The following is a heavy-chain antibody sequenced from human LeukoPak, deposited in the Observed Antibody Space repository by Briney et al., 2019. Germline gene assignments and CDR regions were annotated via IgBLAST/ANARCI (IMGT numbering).Heavy chain of an antibody. CDR2: ISGTGGNT. CDR1: GFTFSNFA. D-gene: IGHD3-22*01. Sequence: GGSLRLSCAASGFTFSNFAMSWVRQAPGKGLEWVSAISGTGGNTFYTDSVTGRFTISTDNSKNTLYVQMNSLRAEDTAVYYCAKTGGYYDTSDLYRPDVFDIWGQGTMVTVSS. CDR3: AKTGGYYDTSDLYRPDVFDI. J-gene: IGHJ3*02. V-gene: IGHV3-23*01.